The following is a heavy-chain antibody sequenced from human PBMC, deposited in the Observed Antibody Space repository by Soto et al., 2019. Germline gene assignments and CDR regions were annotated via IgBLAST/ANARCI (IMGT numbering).Heavy chain of an antibody. D-gene: IGHD2-2*01. CDR2: MNPNSGNT. V-gene: IGHV1-8*01. Sequence: QVQLVQSGAEVKKPGASVKVSCKASGYTFTSYDINWVRQATGQGLEWMGWMNPNSGNTGYAQKLQGRVTMTRNTSISTAYMELSSLRSEDTAVYYCARFVCSSTSCTFDYWGQGTLVTVSS. J-gene: IGHJ4*02. CDR1: GYTFTSYD. CDR3: ARFVCSSTSCTFDY.